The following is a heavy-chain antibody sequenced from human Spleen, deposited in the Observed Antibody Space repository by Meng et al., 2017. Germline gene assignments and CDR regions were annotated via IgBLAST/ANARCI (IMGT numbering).Heavy chain of an antibody. Sequence: QVQLVQSVAEEKKPGASVKVSFKASGYTFTSYAITWVRQAPGQGLEWMGWISAKKGSTKYAQKLQGRVTMTTDTSTNTAFMDLRNLTSDDTAVYYCVRELRDTLYFDYWGQGTLVTVSS. CDR1: GYTFTSYA. J-gene: IGHJ4*02. CDR2: ISAKKGST. D-gene: IGHD5-24*01. CDR3: VRELRDTLYFDY. V-gene: IGHV1-18*04.